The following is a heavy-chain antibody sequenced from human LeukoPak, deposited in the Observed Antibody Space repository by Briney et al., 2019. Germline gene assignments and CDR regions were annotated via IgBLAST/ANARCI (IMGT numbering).Heavy chain of an antibody. Sequence: ASVKVSCKASGYTFTGYYMHWVRQAPGQGLEWMGWINPSSGGTNYAQKFQGRVTMTRDTSISTAYMELSRLRSDDTAVYYCARDAARILGDYWGQGTLVTVSS. D-gene: IGHD2-15*01. V-gene: IGHV1-2*02. CDR3: ARDAARILGDY. J-gene: IGHJ4*02. CDR1: GYTFTGYY. CDR2: INPSSGGT.